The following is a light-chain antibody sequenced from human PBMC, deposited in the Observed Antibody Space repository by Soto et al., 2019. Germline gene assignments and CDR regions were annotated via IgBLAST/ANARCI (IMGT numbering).Light chain of an antibody. V-gene: IGLV2-14*01. CDR3: SSYTSSSTGYV. J-gene: IGLJ1*01. Sequence: SVSGSPGPSITISCTGTSSDVGGYNYVSWYQQHPGKAPKLMIYEVTTRPSGVSNRSSGSKSGNRASLTISGLQAEDEADYYCSSYTSSSTGYVFGSCTNVTLL. CDR1: SSDVGGYNY. CDR2: EVT.